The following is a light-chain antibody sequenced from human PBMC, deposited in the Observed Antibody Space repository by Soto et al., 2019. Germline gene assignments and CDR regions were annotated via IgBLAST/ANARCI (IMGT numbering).Light chain of an antibody. CDR3: QQYGASPFT. CDR2: GAS. CDR1: PHVYTNP. Sequence: VVLTQSPATLSLSPGEPATPSGRASPHVYTNPLAWYQQKPGRTPTLLIYGASTRATGIPDRFSATGSGTDFSLTISSVEPEDFAVYYCQQYGASPFTFGPGTRVEI. V-gene: IGKV3-20*01. J-gene: IGKJ3*01.